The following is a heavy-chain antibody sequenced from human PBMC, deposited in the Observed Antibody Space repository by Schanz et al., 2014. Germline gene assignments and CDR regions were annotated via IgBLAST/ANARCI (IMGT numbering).Heavy chain of an antibody. V-gene: IGHV3-21*01. Sequence: EVQLVESGGGLVKPGGSLRLSCTASRIIFGTYSMNWIRQTPKGLEWVSSINSRSNFIYYADSVKGRFTISRDNAKNSLYLQRNSLRAEDTAVYYCARPSDSSWYMDVWGKGTTVTVSS. D-gene: IGHD2-21*02. CDR3: ARPSDSSWYMDV. CDR1: RIIFGTYS. CDR2: INSRSNFI. J-gene: IGHJ6*03.